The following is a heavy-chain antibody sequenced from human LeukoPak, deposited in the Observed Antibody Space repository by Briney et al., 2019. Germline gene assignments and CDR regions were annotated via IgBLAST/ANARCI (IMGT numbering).Heavy chain of an antibody. D-gene: IGHD6-13*01. J-gene: IGHJ6*03. CDR2: IYYSGST. CDR1: GCSISSYY. V-gene: IGHV4-39*07. CDR3: ARDAGIAAAGINYYYYMDV. Sequence: SETLSLTCTVSGCSISSYYWGWIRQPPGKGLEWIGSIYYSGSTYYNPSLKSRVTISVDTSKNQFSLKLSSVTAADTAVYYCARDAGIAAAGINYYYYMDVWGKGTTVTVSS.